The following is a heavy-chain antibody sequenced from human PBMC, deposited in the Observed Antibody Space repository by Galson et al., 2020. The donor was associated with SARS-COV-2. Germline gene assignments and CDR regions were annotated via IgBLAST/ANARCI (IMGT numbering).Heavy chain of an antibody. Sequence: TGGSLSLPCAASGFTFSSYGMHWVRQAPGKGLEWVAVISHDGSNKYYADSVKGRFTISRDNSKNTLYLQMNSLRAEDTAVYYCATGGYYDILTGYSDPLDYWGQGTLVTVSS. V-gene: IGHV3-30*03. J-gene: IGHJ4*02. CDR2: ISHDGSNK. CDR1: GFTFSSYG. CDR3: ATGGYYDILTGYSDPLDY. D-gene: IGHD3-9*01.